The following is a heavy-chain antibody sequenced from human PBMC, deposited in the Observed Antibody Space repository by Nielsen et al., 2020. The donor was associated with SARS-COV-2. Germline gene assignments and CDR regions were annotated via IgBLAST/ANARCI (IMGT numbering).Heavy chain of an antibody. CDR3: ARRTAVAGTT. CDR2: INHSGST. Sequence: SETLSLTCAVYGGSFSGYYWSWIRQPPGKGLEWIGEINHSGSTNYNPSLKSRVTISVDTSKNQFSLKLSSVTAADTAVYYCARRTAVAGTTWGQGTLVTVSS. V-gene: IGHV4-34*01. D-gene: IGHD6-19*01. J-gene: IGHJ5*02. CDR1: GGSFSGYY.